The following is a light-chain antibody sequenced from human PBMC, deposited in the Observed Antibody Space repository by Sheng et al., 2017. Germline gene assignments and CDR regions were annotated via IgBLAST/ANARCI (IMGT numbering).Light chain of an antibody. CDR2: QDR. CDR3: QAWDSSTGGV. Sequence: SYELTQPPSVSVSPGQTASITCSGDKLGNKYACWYQQKPGQSPVLVIYQDRKRPPQGSXSDSLAPPLGTQATLTISGTQAMDEADYYCQAWDSSTGGVFGGGTKLTVL. J-gene: IGLJ2*01. V-gene: IGLV3-1*01. CDR1: KLGNKY.